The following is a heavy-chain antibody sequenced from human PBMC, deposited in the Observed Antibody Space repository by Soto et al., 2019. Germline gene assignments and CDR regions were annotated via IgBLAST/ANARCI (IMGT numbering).Heavy chain of an antibody. CDR3: ARAPSITIFGY. V-gene: IGHV1-3*04. J-gene: IGHJ4*02. CDR1: GYTFTSYA. Sequence: QVHLVQSGAEVKKPGASVKVSCKASGYTFTSYAMHWVHQAPGQRLEWMGWINTGNGNTKYSQKFQGRVTITRDTSASTAYMELSSLRSEDTAVYYCARAPSITIFGYWGQGTLVTVSS. D-gene: IGHD3-3*01. CDR2: INTGNGNT.